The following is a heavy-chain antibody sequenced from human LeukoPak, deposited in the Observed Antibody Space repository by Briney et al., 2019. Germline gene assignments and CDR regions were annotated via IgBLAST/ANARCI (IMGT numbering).Heavy chain of an antibody. Sequence: SETLSLTCTVSGGSISSYYWSWIRQPPGKGLEWIGYIYYSGSTYYNPSLKSRVTISVDTSKNQFSLKLSSVTAADTAVYYCARLHRGYLSGGFDYWGQGTLVTVSS. CDR1: GGSISSYY. D-gene: IGHD7-27*01. CDR3: ARLHRGYLSGGFDY. V-gene: IGHV4-59*06. CDR2: IYYSGST. J-gene: IGHJ4*02.